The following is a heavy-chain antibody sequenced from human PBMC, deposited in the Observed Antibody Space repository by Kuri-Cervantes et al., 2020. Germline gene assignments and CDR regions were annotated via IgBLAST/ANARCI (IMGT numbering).Heavy chain of an antibody. CDR2: ISYDGSNK. D-gene: IGHD5-24*01. J-gene: IGHJ4*02. Sequence: GRSLRLSSAAYGFTFSSYAMHWVRQAPGKGLEWVAVISYDGSNKYYADSVKGRFTISRDNSKNTLYLQMNSLRAEDTAAYFCSKGGSNYDCWGQGTLVTVSS. V-gene: IGHV3-30-3*01. CDR1: GFTFSSYA. CDR3: SKGGSNYDC.